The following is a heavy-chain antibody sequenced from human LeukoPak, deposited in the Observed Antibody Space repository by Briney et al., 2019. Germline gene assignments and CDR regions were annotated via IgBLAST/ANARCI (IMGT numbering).Heavy chain of an antibody. D-gene: IGHD2-2*01. J-gene: IGHJ4*02. CDR3: ARDTFQPGLIDS. CDR1: GFTFSRYA. V-gene: IGHV3-48*04. CDR2: INTDSSGI. Sequence: GGSLRLSCAASGFTFSRYAMNWVRQAPGKGLQWVSYINTDSSGIHYADSVKGRFTISRDNARNTLYLQLSSLRAEDSAVYYCARDTFQPGLIDSWGQGTLVTVSS.